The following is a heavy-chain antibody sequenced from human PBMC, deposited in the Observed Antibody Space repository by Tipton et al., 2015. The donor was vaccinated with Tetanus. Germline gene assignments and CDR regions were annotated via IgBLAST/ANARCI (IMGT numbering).Heavy chain of an antibody. D-gene: IGHD3-10*01. CDR2: ISSSSSYI. V-gene: IGHV3-21*01. Sequence: SGFTFSSYSMNWVRQAPGKGLEWVSSISSSSSYIYYADSVKGRFTISRDNAKNSLYLQMNSLRAEDTAVYYCARDGYYGSGSWGAFDIWGQGTMVTVSS. CDR3: ARDGYYGSGSWGAFDI. J-gene: IGHJ3*02. CDR1: GFTFSSYS.